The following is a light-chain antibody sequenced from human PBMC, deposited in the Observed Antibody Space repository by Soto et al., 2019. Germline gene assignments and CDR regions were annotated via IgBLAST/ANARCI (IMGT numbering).Light chain of an antibody. J-gene: IGKJ3*01. CDR3: QQYNNWPRT. Sequence: EIVMTQSPATLSVSPGERATLSCRASQSVSSNLAWYHQKPGQAPRLLIYDASTRATGIPARFSGSGSGTEFTLTISSLQSEDFAVYYCQQYNNWPRTFGPGTKVDIK. CDR2: DAS. V-gene: IGKV3-15*01. CDR1: QSVSSN.